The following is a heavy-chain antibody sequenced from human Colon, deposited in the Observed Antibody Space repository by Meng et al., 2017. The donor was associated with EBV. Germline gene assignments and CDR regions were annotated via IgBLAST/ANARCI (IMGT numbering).Heavy chain of an antibody. J-gene: IGHJ4*02. V-gene: IGHV4-30-4*01. CDR1: GGSMSRGNYY. CDR3: ASFDHIPRRNYFDY. Sequence: QVPPQESDQSSVDPSQTLALTCTVSGGSMSRGNYYWSWIRQPPGKGLEWIGYIHHSGSAYYNPSLKSRVSISVDTSKNQFSLNLNSMTAADTAVYYCASFDHIPRRNYFDYWGQGTLVTVSS. D-gene: IGHD2-21*01. CDR2: IHHSGSA.